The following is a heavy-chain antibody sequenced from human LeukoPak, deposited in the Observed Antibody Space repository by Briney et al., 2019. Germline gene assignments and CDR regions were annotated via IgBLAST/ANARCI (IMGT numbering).Heavy chain of an antibody. D-gene: IGHD2-2*01. CDR2: IRYDGSNK. Sequence: GGSLRLSCAASGFTFSSYGMHWVRQAPGKGLEWVAFIRYDGSNKYYADSVEGRFTISRDNSKNTLYLQMNSLRAEDTAVYYCAKEPPFLQLLIDYWGQGTLVTVSS. CDR1: GFTFSSYG. CDR3: AKEPPFLQLLIDY. V-gene: IGHV3-30*02. J-gene: IGHJ4*02.